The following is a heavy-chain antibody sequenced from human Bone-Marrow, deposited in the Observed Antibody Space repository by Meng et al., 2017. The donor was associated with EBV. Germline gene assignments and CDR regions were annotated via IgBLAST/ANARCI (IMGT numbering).Heavy chain of an antibody. CDR2: INEDGTIT. V-gene: IGHV3-74*01. Sequence: VEGVGSGGGVGQPGRSRRLSCAASEFTLRRYWMHWVRQGPGKEPLWVSRINEDGTITNYADSVKGRFTISRDNAKNTLYLQMNNLRAEDTAVYFCSRDLAGSNDYWGRGTLVTVSS. D-gene: IGHD1-14*01. CDR3: SRDLAGSNDY. CDR1: EFTLRRYW. J-gene: IGHJ4*02.